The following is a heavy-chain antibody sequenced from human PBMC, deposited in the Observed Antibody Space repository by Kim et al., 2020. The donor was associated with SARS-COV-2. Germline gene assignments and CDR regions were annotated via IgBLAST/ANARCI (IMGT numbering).Heavy chain of an antibody. CDR1: GFTFSSYW. CDR3: ARERYSGAHDS. V-gene: IGHV3-74*01. Sequence: GGSLRLSCAASGFTFSSYWMHWVRQAPGKGLVWVSRISSDGSSTSYADSVKGRFTISRDNAKNTLYLQTNSLRAEDTAVYYCARERYSGAHDSWGQGTLVTVSS. CDR2: ISSDGSST. J-gene: IGHJ4*02. D-gene: IGHD3-10*01.